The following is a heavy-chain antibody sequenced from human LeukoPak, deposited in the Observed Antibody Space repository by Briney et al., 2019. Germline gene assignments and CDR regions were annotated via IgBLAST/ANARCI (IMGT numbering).Heavy chain of an antibody. CDR3: ARVYGGYSGYDWNTRFDY. V-gene: IGHV3-48*04. CDR2: ISSSGSTI. D-gene: IGHD5-12*01. J-gene: IGHJ4*02. CDR1: GFTFSSYS. Sequence: GGSLRLSCAASGFTFSSYSMNWVRQAPGKGLEWVSYISSSGSTIYYADSVKGRFTISRDNAKNSLYLQMNSLRAEDTAVYYCARVYGGYSGYDWNTRFDYWGQGTLVTVSS.